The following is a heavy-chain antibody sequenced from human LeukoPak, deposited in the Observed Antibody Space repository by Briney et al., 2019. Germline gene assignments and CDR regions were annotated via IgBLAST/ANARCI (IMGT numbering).Heavy chain of an antibody. CDR2: IKPDGSDT. D-gene: IGHD6-13*01. Sequence: GGSLRLSCGASGFTFTTHWIHWVRQAPGKGLVWVSRIKPDGSDTNYADSVKGRFTISRDNAKNTVYLQMNSLRAEDTAVYYCARDTAAGFDYWGQGTLVTVSS. J-gene: IGHJ4*02. V-gene: IGHV3-74*01. CDR1: GFTFTTHW. CDR3: ARDTAAGFDY.